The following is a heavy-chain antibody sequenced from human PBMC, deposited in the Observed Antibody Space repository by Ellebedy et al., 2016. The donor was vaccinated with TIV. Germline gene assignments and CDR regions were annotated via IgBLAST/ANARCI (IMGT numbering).Heavy chain of an antibody. CDR2: ISGSSTYI. V-gene: IGHV3-21*01. Sequence: PGGSLRLSCAALGFTFSSYTMNWVRQAPGKGPEWVSSISGSSTYIYYADSVKGRFAISRDNAKNSLYLQMNSLRAEDTAVYYCARKVPAPTTVPPNWYFDLWGRGTLVTVSS. CDR1: GFTFSSYT. CDR3: ARKVPAPTTVPPNWYFDL. J-gene: IGHJ2*01. D-gene: IGHD4-17*01.